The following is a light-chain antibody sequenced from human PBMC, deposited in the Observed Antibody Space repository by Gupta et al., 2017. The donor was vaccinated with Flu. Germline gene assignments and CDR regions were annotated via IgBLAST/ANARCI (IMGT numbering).Light chain of an antibody. CDR3: CSYEPGGSLV. CDR1: SGDIGHFYL. J-gene: IGLJ3*02. Sequence: QSALTQPASVSGSPGQSITISCTGSSGDIGHFYLVSWYQHLSGKAPKLIIFEVSNRPSGVSNRFSGSKSGNTASLTISGLQAEDEADYFCCSYEPGGSLVFGGGTKLTVL. CDR2: EVS. V-gene: IGLV2-23*02.